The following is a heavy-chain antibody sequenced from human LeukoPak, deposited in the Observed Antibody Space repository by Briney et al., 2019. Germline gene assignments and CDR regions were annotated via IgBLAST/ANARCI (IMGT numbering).Heavy chain of an antibody. CDR1: GGSIHDYY. Sequence: PSETLSLTCTVSGGSIHDYYWNWIRQPPGKGLEWIGYIYYSGGINYNPSLKSRVTISVDTSKNQLSLKMRSVTAADTAVYYCARHQMRWLQIDYWGQGTLVTVSS. V-gene: IGHV4-59*08. CDR3: ARHQMRWLQIDY. CDR2: IYYSGGI. J-gene: IGHJ4*02. D-gene: IGHD5-24*01.